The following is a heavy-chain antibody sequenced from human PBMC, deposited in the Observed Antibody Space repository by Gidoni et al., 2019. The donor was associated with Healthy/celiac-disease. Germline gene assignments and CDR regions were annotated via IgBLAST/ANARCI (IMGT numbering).Heavy chain of an antibody. J-gene: IGHJ4*02. CDR1: GGSISSYY. CDR3: ARVLDETPDY. CDR2: IYYSGST. Sequence: QVQLQESGPGLVKPSETLSLTCTVSGGSISSYYWSWLRQPPGKGLEWIGYIYYSGSTNYNPSLKSRVTISVDTSKNQFSLKLSSVTAADTAVYYCARVLDETPDYWGQGTLATVSS. V-gene: IGHV4-59*01.